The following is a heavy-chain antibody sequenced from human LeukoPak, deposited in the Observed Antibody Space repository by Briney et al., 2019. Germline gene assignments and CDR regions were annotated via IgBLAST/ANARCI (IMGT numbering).Heavy chain of an antibody. CDR3: AKVGDDYGDYFHF. J-gene: IGHJ4*02. V-gene: IGHV1-8*03. CDR2: LNVKSGNT. Sequence: EASVKVSCTACGYTSTCYDINWVRQATGQGLEWMGWLNVKSGNTGYAQKFQDRVTITRNTSISTACMELSSIKSEDTAVYYCAKVGDDYGDYFHFWGQGTLVTVSS. D-gene: IGHD4-17*01. CDR1: GYTSTCYD.